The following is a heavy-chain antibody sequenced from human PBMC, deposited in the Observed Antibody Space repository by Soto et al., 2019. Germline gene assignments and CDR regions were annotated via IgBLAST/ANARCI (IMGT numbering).Heavy chain of an antibody. J-gene: IGHJ4*02. Sequence: PSETLSLTCSVSGASISSNHWCWIRQPPGKGLEYIGCMYDRVSTSYYSSFKGRVTISVDTSKNQFSLKLSSVTAADTAVYYCARDKITGLFDYWGQGTLVTVSS. D-gene: IGHD2-8*02. V-gene: IGHV4-59*12. CDR2: MYDRVST. CDR1: GASISSNH. CDR3: ARDKITGLFDY.